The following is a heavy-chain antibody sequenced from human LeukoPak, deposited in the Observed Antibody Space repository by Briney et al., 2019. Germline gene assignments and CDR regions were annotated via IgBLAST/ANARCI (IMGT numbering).Heavy chain of an antibody. CDR3: ARELGDTDYYYYYGMDV. CDR1: GYTFTSYG. CDR2: IILILGIA. V-gene: IGHV1-69*04. Sequence: SVKVSCKASGYTFTSYGISWVRQAPGQGLEWMGRIILILGIANYAQKFQGRVTITADKSTSTAYMELSSLRSEDTAVYYCARELGDTDYYYYYGMDVWGQGTTVTVSS. D-gene: IGHD2-21*02. J-gene: IGHJ6*02.